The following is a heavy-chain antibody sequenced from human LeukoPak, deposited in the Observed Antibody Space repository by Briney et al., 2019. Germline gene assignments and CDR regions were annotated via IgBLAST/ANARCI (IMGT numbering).Heavy chain of an antibody. CDR1: GGTFSSYA. D-gene: IGHD3-22*01. CDR2: IIPIFGTA. V-gene: IGHV1-69*13. Sequence: GASVKVSCKASGGTFSSYAISWVRQAPGQGLEWMGGIIPIFGTANYAQKFQGRVTITADESTSTAYMELSSLRSEDTAVYYCAGYYYDSSGHQGPYYFDYWGQGTLVTVSS. J-gene: IGHJ4*02. CDR3: AGYYYDSSGHQGPYYFDY.